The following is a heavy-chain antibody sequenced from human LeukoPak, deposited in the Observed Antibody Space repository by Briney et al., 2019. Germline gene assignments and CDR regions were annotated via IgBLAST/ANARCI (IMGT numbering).Heavy chain of an antibody. CDR2: IYYSGST. D-gene: IGHD3-22*01. CDR3: ARHYYDSSGSPFLNWFDH. J-gene: IGHJ5*02. V-gene: IGHV4-39*01. CDR1: GGSISSSSYY. Sequence: PSETLSLTCTVSGGSISSSSYYWGWIRQPPGKGLEWIGSIYYSGSTYYNPSLKSRVTISVDTSKNQFSLKLSSVTAADTAVYYCARHYYDSSGSPFLNWFDHWGQGTLVTVSS.